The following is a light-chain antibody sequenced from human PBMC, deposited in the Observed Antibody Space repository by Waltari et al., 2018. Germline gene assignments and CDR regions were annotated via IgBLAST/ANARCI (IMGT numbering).Light chain of an antibody. J-gene: IGKJ1*01. CDR1: QSVSRT. V-gene: IGKV3-20*01. CDR2: GAS. Sequence: EIVLTQSPGTLSLSPGERATLPCRPSQSVSRTLAWYQQNPGQAPRLLIYGASTRATGIPERFSGGGSGTDFSLTISRLEPEDFAVYYCQHYVRLPATFGQGTKVEIK. CDR3: QHYVRLPAT.